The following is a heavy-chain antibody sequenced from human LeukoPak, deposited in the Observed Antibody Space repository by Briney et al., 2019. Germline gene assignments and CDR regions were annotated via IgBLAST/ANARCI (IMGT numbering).Heavy chain of an antibody. CDR1: GGSISSSYYY. CDR3: ASPGALYSSSSGYFDY. V-gene: IGHV4-39*07. D-gene: IGHD6-6*01. J-gene: IGHJ4*02. Sequence: SETLSLTCTVSGGSISSSYYYWGWIRQPPGKGLEWIGSVYYSGSTYYNPSLKSRVTISVDTSKNQFSLKLSSVTAADTAVYYCASPGALYSSSSGYFDYWGQGTLVTVSS. CDR2: VYYSGST.